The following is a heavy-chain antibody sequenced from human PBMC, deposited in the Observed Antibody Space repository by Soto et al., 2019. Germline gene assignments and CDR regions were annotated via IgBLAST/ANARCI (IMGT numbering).Heavy chain of an antibody. D-gene: IGHD6-13*01. Sequence: GASVKVSCKASGYTFTGHNIHWVRQVPGQGLERLGVINPSGGRTSYTETFQNRVTMTRDPSTRTVHMVLTSLTPEDTAVYYCARIAGPDKTYFDHWGQGTLVTVSS. CDR3: ARIAGPDKTYFDH. J-gene: IGHJ4*02. CDR1: GYTFTGHN. CDR2: INPSGGRT. V-gene: IGHV1-46*01.